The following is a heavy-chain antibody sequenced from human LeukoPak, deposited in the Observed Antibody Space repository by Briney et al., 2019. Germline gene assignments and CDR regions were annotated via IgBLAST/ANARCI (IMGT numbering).Heavy chain of an antibody. CDR1: GGSISSGSYY. CDR2: IYTSGST. Sequence: PSETLSLTCTVSGGSISSGSYYWSWIRQPAGKGLEWIGRIYTSGSTNYNPSLKSRVTISVDTSKNQFSLKLSSVTAADTAVYYCARGITIFGVVIIYFDYWGQGTLVTVSS. D-gene: IGHD3-3*01. CDR3: ARGITIFGVVIIYFDY. V-gene: IGHV4-61*02. J-gene: IGHJ4*02.